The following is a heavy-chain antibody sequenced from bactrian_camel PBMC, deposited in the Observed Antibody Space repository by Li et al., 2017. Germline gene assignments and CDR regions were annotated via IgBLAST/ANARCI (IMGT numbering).Heavy chain of an antibody. V-gene: IGHV3S40*01. D-gene: IGHD2*01. J-gene: IGHJ4*01. CDR1: GFNSRDKFAYYW. Sequence: VQLVESGGGLVQPGGSLRLSCAASGFNSRDKFAYYWMSWVRQAPGKGLEWVSAIASSGRSTYYADSVKGRFTISRDNAKKTLYLQLNSLKTEDTAMYYCITGLDWQGGYYDRLAGWGKGTQVTVS. CDR2: IASSGRST. CDR3: ITGLDWQGGYYDRLAG.